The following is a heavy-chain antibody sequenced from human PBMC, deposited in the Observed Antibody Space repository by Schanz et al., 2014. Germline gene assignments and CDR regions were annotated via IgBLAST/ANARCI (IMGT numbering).Heavy chain of an antibody. Sequence: EVQLVESGGGLAQPGGSLRLSCAASGFTLSNYAMSWVRPAPGKGLEWVSALSEGGGGTHYADSVRGRFTISSDSSKNTLNQQRSSMRADDTAVYYCAKAADWPVTRFDPWGQGTLVTVSS. V-gene: IGHV3-23*04. J-gene: IGHJ5*02. CDR2: LSEGGGGT. D-gene: IGHD3-9*01. CDR1: GFTLSNYA. CDR3: AKAADWPVTRFDP.